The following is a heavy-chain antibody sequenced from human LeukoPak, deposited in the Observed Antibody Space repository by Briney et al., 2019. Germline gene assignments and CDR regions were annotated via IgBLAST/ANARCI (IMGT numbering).Heavy chain of an antibody. CDR2: ISGSAYST. V-gene: IGHV3-23*01. CDR1: GFTFSSYA. Sequence: GGSLRLSCAASGFTFSSYAMSWVRQAPGKGLEWVSAISGSAYSTYYADSVKGRFTISRDNSKNTLYLQMNSLRAEDTAGYYCAKETVAAPPIDYWGQGTLVTVSS. J-gene: IGHJ4*02. CDR3: AKETVAAPPIDY. D-gene: IGHD6-19*01.